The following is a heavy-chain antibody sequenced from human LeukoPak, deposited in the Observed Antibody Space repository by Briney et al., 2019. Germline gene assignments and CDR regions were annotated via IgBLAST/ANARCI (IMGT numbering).Heavy chain of an antibody. CDR2: INHSGST. J-gene: IGHJ4*02. V-gene: IGHV4-34*01. D-gene: IGHD6-13*01. CDR1: GGSFSGYY. Sequence: PSETLSLTCAVYGGSFSGYYWSWIRQPPGKGLEWIGEINHSGSTNYNPSLKSRVTISVDTSKNRFSLKLSSVTAADTAVYYCAILASAPIAAATPIVDYWGQGTLVTVSS. CDR3: AILASAPIAAATPIVDY.